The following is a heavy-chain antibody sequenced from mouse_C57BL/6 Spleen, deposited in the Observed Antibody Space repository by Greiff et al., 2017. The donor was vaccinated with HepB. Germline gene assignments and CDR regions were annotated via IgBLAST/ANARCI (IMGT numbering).Heavy chain of an antibody. CDR1: GYTFTSYW. V-gene: IGHV1-72*01. D-gene: IGHD2-4*01. J-gene: IGHJ4*01. Sequence: QVQLQQPGAELVKPGASVKLSCKASGYTFTSYWMHWVKQRPGGGLEWIGRIDPNSGGTKYNEKFKSKATLTVDKPSSTAYMKLSSLTSEDSAVYYCARFHYDYDEGDAMDYWGQGTSVTVSS. CDR2: IDPNSGGT. CDR3: ARFHYDYDEGDAMDY.